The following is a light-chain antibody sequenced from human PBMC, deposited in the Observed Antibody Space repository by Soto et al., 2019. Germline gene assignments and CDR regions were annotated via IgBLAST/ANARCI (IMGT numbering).Light chain of an antibody. Sequence: EFVLPQSPGTLSLSPGESSPLSRRASQTVRNNYLAWYKQNPGQATRLLIYDASSRATGIPDRFSGGGSGTDFTLNISRLEPEEFAVYYCQQFSSYPLTFGGGTKV. CDR2: DAS. CDR1: QTVRNNY. J-gene: IGKJ4*02. V-gene: IGKV3-20*01. CDR3: QQFSSYPLT.